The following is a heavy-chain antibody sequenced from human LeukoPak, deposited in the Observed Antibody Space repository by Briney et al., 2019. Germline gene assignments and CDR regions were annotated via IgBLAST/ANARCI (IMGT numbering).Heavy chain of an antibody. J-gene: IGHJ4*02. D-gene: IGHD5-18*01. CDR3: ARDLAGFGGYRYGMVDY. Sequence: RSQTLSLTCAISGDSVSSNSAAWNWIRQSPSRGLEWLGRTYYRSEWHNDYAVSVKSRIIISPDTSKNQFSLQLKSVTPEDTAVYYCARDLAGFGGYRYGMVDYWGQGTLVTVSS. V-gene: IGHV6-1*01. CDR2: TYYRSEWHN. CDR1: GDSVSSNSAA.